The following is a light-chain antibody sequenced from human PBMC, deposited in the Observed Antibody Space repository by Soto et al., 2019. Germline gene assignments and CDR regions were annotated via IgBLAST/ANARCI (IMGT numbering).Light chain of an antibody. Sequence: ETGMTQSPATLSVSPGERATLSCRASQTASTNLAWYQQKPGQAHRLLIHRTSTRATDIPARFSGSGSETEFTLTISSLQSEDSAVYYCQEYKNGPYTFGQGTKLEVK. CDR2: RTS. J-gene: IGKJ2*01. V-gene: IGKV3-15*01. CDR1: QTASTN. CDR3: QEYKNGPYT.